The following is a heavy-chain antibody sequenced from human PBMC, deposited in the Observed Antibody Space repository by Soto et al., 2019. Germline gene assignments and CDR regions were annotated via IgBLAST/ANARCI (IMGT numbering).Heavy chain of an antibody. V-gene: IGHV3-23*01. Sequence: EVQQLESGGGLVQPGGSLRLSCTASGFTFSSYAMSWVRQAPGKGLEWVSDISGSGGSTYYADSVKGRFTISRDNSKNTLYLQMNSLRAEDTAVYYCAKGHDSEYYYYYMDVWGKGTTVTVSS. CDR2: ISGSGGST. CDR1: GFTFSSYA. D-gene: IGHD2-15*01. CDR3: AKGHDSEYYYYYMDV. J-gene: IGHJ6*03.